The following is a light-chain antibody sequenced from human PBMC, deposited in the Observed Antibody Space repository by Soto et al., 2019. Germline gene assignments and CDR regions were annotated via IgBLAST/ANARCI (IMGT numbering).Light chain of an antibody. CDR1: QGISSY. CDR3: QQLNSYPLT. J-gene: IGKJ4*01. Sequence: IQLTQSPSSLSASVGDRVTITCRASQGISSYLAWCQQKPGKAPKLLIYAASTLQSGVPSRFSGSGSGTDFTLAISSLQPEDFATYYYQQLNSYPLTFGGGTNVDI. V-gene: IGKV1-9*01. CDR2: AAS.